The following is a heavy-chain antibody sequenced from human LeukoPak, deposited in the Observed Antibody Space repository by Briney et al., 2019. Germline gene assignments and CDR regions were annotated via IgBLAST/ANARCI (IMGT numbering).Heavy chain of an antibody. CDR3: AKDLSVGFAFDY. D-gene: IGHD4-23*01. J-gene: IGHJ4*02. V-gene: IGHV3-30*18. CDR1: GFTFSSYG. CDR2: ISYDGSNK. Sequence: GGSLRLTCAASGFTFSSYGMHWVRQAPGKGLEWVAVISYDGSNKYYADSVKGRFTISRDNSKNTLYLQMNSLRAEDTAVYYCAKDLSVGFAFDYWGQGTLVTVSS.